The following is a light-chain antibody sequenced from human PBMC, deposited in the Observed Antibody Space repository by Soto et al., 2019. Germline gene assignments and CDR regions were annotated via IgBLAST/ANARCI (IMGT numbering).Light chain of an antibody. V-gene: IGLV1-44*01. CDR2: SNN. CDR3: AAWDDSLSGRV. Sequence: QSALTQPPSASGTPGQRVTISCSGSSSNIGSNTVNWYQQVPGTAPKLLIYSNNQRPSGVPDRFSGSKSGTSASLAISGLQSEDEADYYCAAWDDSLSGRVFGGGTKLTVL. CDR1: SSNIGSNT. J-gene: IGLJ3*02.